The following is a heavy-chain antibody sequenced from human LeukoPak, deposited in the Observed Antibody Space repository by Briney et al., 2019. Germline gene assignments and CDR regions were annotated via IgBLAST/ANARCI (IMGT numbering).Heavy chain of an antibody. CDR2: IYPRDGST. V-gene: IGHV1-46*01. CDR1: GYTFTNNY. CDR3: ARDQEGFDY. J-gene: IGHJ4*02. Sequence: ASVKVSCKASGYTFTNNYLHWVRQAPGQGLEWMGMIYPRDGSTSYAQNFQGRVTVTRDTSTTTVHMELRGLRSEDTAVYYCARDQEGFDYWGQGTVVTVFS.